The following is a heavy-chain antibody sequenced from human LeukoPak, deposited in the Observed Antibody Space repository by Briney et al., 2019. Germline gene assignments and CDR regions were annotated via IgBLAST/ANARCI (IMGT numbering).Heavy chain of an antibody. CDR2: ISSDGSYK. J-gene: IGHJ6*02. CDR3: ARGYYYAMDV. CDR1: GFSFSSYG. V-gene: IGHV3-33*01. Sequence: GGSLRLSCAASGFSFSSYGMQWVRQAPGKGLGWVAVISSDGSYKYYADSVKGRFTFSRDNSKTTLYLQMNSLRVEDTAVYYCARGYYYAMDVWGQGTTVTVSS.